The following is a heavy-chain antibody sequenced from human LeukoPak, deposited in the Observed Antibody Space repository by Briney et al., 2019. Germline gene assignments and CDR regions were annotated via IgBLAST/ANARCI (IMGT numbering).Heavy chain of an antibody. CDR3: AKVVSRPVLFDAFDI. Sequence: GGSLRLSWAASGFTFSSYGMHWVRQAPGKGLEWVAVISYDGSNKYYADSVKGRFTISRDNSKNTLYLQMNSLRAEDTAVYYCAKVVSRPVLFDAFDIWGQGTMVTVSS. J-gene: IGHJ3*02. D-gene: IGHD3-3*02. CDR2: ISYDGSNK. V-gene: IGHV3-30*18. CDR1: GFTFSSYG.